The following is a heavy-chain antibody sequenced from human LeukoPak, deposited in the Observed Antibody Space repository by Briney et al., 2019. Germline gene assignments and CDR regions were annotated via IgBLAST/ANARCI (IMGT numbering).Heavy chain of an antibody. J-gene: IGHJ6*02. CDR2: IIPILGIA. V-gene: IGHV1-69*04. Sequence: SVKVSCKASGGTFSSYAISWVRQAPGQGLEWMGRIIPILGIANYAQKFQGRVTITADKSTSTAYMELSSLRSEDTAVYYCARGVEQQLVDYYYGMDVWGQGTTATVSS. CDR3: ARGVEQQLVDYYYGMDV. CDR1: GGTFSSYA. D-gene: IGHD6-13*01.